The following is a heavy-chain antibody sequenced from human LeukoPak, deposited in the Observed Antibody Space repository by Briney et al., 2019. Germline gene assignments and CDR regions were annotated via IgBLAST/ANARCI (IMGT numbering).Heavy chain of an antibody. J-gene: IGHJ3*02. Sequence: GGSLRLSCAVSGFTFSSYSMNWVRQTPGKGLEGVSAISGSGGSTYYADSVKGRFTISRDNSKNTLYLQMNSLRAEDTAVYYCAKAAFLPYDSSGYYYASLSAFDIWGQGTMVTVSS. CDR3: AKAAFLPYDSSGYYYASLSAFDI. CDR2: ISGSGGST. CDR1: GFTFSSYS. D-gene: IGHD3-22*01. V-gene: IGHV3-23*01.